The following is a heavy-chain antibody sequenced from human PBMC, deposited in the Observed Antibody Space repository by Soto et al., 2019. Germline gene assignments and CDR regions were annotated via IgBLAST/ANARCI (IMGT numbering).Heavy chain of an antibody. CDR1: GFTFSSYG. V-gene: IGHV3-23*01. Sequence: EVQLLESGGGLVQPGGSLRLSCAASGFTFSSYGMSWVRQAPGKGLEWVSGISGSGGSTKYADSVKGRFTISRDNSENTLFLQMNTLRAEDTAVYYSVKPSAGWFPSMCFDPWGLGSLVTASS. CDR2: ISGSGGST. J-gene: IGHJ5*02. D-gene: IGHD6-19*01. CDR3: VKPSAGWFPSMCFDP.